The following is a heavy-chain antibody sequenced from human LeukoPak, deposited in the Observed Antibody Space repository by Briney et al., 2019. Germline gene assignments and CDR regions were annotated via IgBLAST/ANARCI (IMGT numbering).Heavy chain of an antibody. D-gene: IGHD6-6*01. Sequence: GESLKISCKVSGYSFTSYWIGWVRQMPGKGLEWMGIIYPGDSDTRYSPSFQGQVTISADKSISTAYLQWNSPRASDTAIYYCARQSYSSSSYGMDVWGQGTTVTVSS. J-gene: IGHJ6*02. V-gene: IGHV5-51*01. CDR3: ARQSYSSSSYGMDV. CDR1: GYSFTSYW. CDR2: IYPGDSDT.